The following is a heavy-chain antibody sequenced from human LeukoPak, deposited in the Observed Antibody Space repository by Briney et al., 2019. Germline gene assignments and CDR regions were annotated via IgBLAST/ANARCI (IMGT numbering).Heavy chain of an antibody. D-gene: IGHD3-10*01. Sequence: GESLKISCKGSGYSFTSYWIGWVRQMPGKGLEWMGIIYTGDSDTRYSPSFQGQVTISADKSISTAYLQWSSLKASDTAMYYCASETSGNYYGMDVWGQGTTVTVSS. V-gene: IGHV5-51*01. CDR1: GYSFTSYW. J-gene: IGHJ6*02. CDR2: IYTGDSDT. CDR3: ASETSGNYYGMDV.